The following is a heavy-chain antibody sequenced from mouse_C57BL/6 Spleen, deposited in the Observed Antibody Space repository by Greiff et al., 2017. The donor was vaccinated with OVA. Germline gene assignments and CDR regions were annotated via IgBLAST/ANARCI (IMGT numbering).Heavy chain of an antibody. CDR3: AREEPFYGSSDY. CDR2: ISYDGSN. J-gene: IGHJ2*01. D-gene: IGHD1-1*01. CDR1: GYSITSGYY. Sequence: EVKLQESGPGLVKPSQSLSLTCSVTGYSITSGYYWNWIRQFPGNKLEWMGYISYDGSNNYNPSLKNRISITRDTSKNQFFLKLNSVTTEDTATYYCAREEPFYGSSDYWGQGTTLTVSS. V-gene: IGHV3-6*01.